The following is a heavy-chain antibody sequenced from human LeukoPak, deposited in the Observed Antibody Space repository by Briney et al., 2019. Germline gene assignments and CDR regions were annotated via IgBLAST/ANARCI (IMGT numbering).Heavy chain of an antibody. D-gene: IGHD5-18*01. CDR3: ARRRLWRFNYFDY. J-gene: IGHJ4*02. Sequence: PSETLSLTCTVSGGSISSYYWTWIRQPAGKGLEWIGRIYTTGSTNYNPSLKSRVTMSVDTSENQFSLKLSSVTAADTAVYYCARRRLWRFNYFDYWGQGTLVTVSS. CDR2: IYTTGST. V-gene: IGHV4-4*07. CDR1: GGSISSYY.